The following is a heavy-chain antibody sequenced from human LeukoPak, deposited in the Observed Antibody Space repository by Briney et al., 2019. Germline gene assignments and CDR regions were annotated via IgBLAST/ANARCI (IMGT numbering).Heavy chain of an antibody. CDR3: ARGSKWLPFDY. V-gene: IGHV4-59*01. CDR2: IYYSGST. Sequence: SETLSLTCTVSGGSISSYYWSWIRQPPGKGLGWIGYIYYSGSTNYNPSLKSRVTISVDTSKNQFSLKLSSVTAADTAVYYCARGSKWLPFDYWGQGTLVTVSS. CDR1: GGSISSYY. D-gene: IGHD5-24*01. J-gene: IGHJ4*02.